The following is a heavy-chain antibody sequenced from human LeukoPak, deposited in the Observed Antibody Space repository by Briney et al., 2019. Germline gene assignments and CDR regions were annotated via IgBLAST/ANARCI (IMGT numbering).Heavy chain of an antibody. D-gene: IGHD3-10*01. V-gene: IGHV4-39*07. CDR3: ARGLRLFDY. CDR2: IYYDGST. J-gene: IGHJ4*02. CDR1: GDSISSTNYY. Sequence: SETLSLTCSVSGDSISSTNYYWGWIRQPPGKGLEWIGNIYYDGSTYYNPSLKSRLTISLDTSKNRFSLKLSSVTAADTAVYYCARGLRLFDYWGQGTLVTVSS.